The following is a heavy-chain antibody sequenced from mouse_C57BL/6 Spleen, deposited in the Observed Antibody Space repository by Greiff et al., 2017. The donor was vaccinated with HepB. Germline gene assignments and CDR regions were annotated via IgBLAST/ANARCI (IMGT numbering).Heavy chain of an antibody. CDR3: ARGDPYWYFDV. CDR2: IDPSDSET. Sequence: QVHVKQPGAELVRPGSSVKLSCKASGYTFTSYWMHWVKQRPIQGLEWIGNIDPSDSETHYNQKFKDKATLTVDKSSSTAYMQLSSLTSEDSAVYYCARGDPYWYFDVWGTGTTVTVSS. CDR1: GYTFTSYW. V-gene: IGHV1-52*01. J-gene: IGHJ1*03. D-gene: IGHD2-13*01.